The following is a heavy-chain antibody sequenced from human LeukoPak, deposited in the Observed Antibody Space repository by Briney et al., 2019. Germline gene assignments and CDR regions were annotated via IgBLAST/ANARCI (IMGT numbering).Heavy chain of an antibody. CDR1: GYTFTGYY. Sequence: ASVKVSCKASGYTFTGYYMHWVRLAPGQGLEWMGWINPNSGGTNYAQKFQGRVTMTRDTSISTAYMELSRLRSDDTAVYYCAREVSWSGNSSYYYYMDVWGKGTTVTVSS. CDR3: AREVSWSGNSSYYYYMDV. D-gene: IGHD4-23*01. J-gene: IGHJ6*03. CDR2: INPNSGGT. V-gene: IGHV1-2*02.